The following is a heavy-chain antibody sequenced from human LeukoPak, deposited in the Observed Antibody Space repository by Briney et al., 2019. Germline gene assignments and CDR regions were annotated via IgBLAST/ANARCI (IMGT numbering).Heavy chain of an antibody. CDR3: ARDRHWTNDWVFDY. D-gene: IGHD1/OR15-1a*01. V-gene: IGHV4-38-2*02. J-gene: IGHJ4*02. Sequence: KPSETLSLTCTVSGYSISSGYYWGWIRQPPGKGLEWIGSIYHSGSTDYNPSLKSRVTISLHTSKNQFSLNLSSVTAADTAVYYCARDRHWTNDWVFDYWGQGTLVTVSS. CDR2: IYHSGST. CDR1: GYSISSGYY.